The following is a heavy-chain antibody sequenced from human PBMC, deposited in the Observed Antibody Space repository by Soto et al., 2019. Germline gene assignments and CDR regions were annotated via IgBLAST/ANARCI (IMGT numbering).Heavy chain of an antibody. J-gene: IGHJ5*02. V-gene: IGHV3-23*01. D-gene: IGHD6-19*01. CDR3: AKDRGPVAAKNTGPVFDP. CDR1: GFTFSSYA. Sequence: GGSLRLSCAASGFTFSSYAMSWVRQAPGKGLEWVSAISGSGGSTYYADSVKGRFTISRDNSKNTLYLQMNSLRAEDTAVYYCAKDRGPVAAKNTGPVFDPWGQGTLVTVSS. CDR2: ISGSGGST.